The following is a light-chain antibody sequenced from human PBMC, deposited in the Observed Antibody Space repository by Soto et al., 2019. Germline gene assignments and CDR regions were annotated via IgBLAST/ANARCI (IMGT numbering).Light chain of an antibody. CDR3: QQYGRSPWT. CDR1: QSVSSGY. Sequence: DIVLTQSPGTLSLSPGNTATLSCRASQSVSSGYLAWYQQKPGQAPRLGIYGTSSRATGIPDRFSGSGSGTDFTLTISRLEPEDFAVYYCQQYGRSPWTFGQGTQVEVK. V-gene: IGKV3-20*01. CDR2: GTS. J-gene: IGKJ1*01.